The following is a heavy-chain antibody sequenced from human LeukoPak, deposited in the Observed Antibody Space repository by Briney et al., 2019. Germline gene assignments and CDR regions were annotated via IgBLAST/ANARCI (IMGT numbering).Heavy chain of an antibody. CDR2: IYHSGTT. Sequence: SPSETLSLTCTVSGGSISSSRNSWGWIRQPPGKGLEWIASIYHSGTTYYNPSLKSRVTIFVHTSDNQFSLKLSSVTAADTAAYYCATGGGIAVAHAWGQGIVVTVSS. V-gene: IGHV4-39*01. D-gene: IGHD6-19*01. CDR3: ATGGGIAVAHA. J-gene: IGHJ4*02. CDR1: GGSISSSRNS.